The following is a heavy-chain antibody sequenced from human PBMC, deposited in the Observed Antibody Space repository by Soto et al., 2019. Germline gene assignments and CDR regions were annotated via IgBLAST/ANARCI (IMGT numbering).Heavy chain of an antibody. CDR3: ARDGTLSVASVSTCLDS. CDR2: ISTTSTYI. D-gene: IGHD1-1*01. CDR1: GFTFSSYS. Sequence: EVQLVESGGGLVKPGGSLRLSCAASGFTFSSYSMNWVRQAPGKGLQWVSSISTTSTYIYYADSVKGRFTISRDNAKNSLYLRMTSLSAEDTAVYCCARDGTLSVASVSTCLDSWGPGILVTVSS. V-gene: IGHV3-21*01. J-gene: IGHJ4*02.